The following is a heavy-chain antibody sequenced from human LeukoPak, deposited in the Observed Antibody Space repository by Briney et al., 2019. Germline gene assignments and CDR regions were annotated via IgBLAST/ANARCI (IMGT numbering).Heavy chain of an antibody. CDR3: AKDQANVLLWFGPLDI. Sequence: PGGSLRLSCAASGFTFSSYGMHWVRQAPGKGLEWVAFIRYDGSNKYYADSVKGRFTISRDNSKNTLYLQMNSLRAEDTAVYYCAKDQANVLLWFGPLDIWGQGTMVTVSS. V-gene: IGHV3-30*02. CDR1: GFTFSSYG. D-gene: IGHD3-10*01. CDR2: IRYDGSNK. J-gene: IGHJ3*02.